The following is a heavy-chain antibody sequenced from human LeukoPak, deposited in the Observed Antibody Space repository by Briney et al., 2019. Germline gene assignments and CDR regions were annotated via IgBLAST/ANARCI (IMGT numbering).Heavy chain of an antibody. D-gene: IGHD2-2*01. Sequence: GGSLRLSCAASGFTFSTYWMTWVRQAPGKGLEWVANIKQDGSDKYYVDSVKGRFTISRDNAKNSLSLQMDSLRAEDTAVYYCARDSSASCLDYWGQGTLVTVSS. J-gene: IGHJ4*02. CDR1: GFTFSTYW. CDR2: IKQDGSDK. V-gene: IGHV3-7*01. CDR3: ARDSSASCLDY.